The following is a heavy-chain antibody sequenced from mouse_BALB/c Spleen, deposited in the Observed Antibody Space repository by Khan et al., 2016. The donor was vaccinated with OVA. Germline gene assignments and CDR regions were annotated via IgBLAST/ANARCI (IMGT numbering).Heavy chain of an antibody. CDR1: GYTFTDYA. CDR3: ARPAYDGYFDY. J-gene: IGHJ2*01. V-gene: IGHV1S137*01. D-gene: IGHD2-3*01. CDR2: ISTYTGNT. Sequence: QVQLQQSGPELVRPGVSVKISCKGSGYTFTDYAMYWVKQSHAKSLEWIGLISTYTGNTNYNQKFKGKATMPVDKSSSTAYMELARLTSEDSAIYYCARPAYDGYFDYWGQGTTLTVSS.